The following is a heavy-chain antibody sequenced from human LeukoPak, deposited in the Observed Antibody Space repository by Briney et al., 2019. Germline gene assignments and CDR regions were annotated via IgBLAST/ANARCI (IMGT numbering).Heavy chain of an antibody. CDR2: VYHSGST. CDR1: GGSLSSANW. D-gene: IGHD4-17*01. Sequence: PSETLFLSCTVSGGSLSSANWWTWVRQPPGKGLEWIGEVYHSGSTNCHPSLQSRVTMSVDKSKNQFSLKVTSVTAADTAVYYCARDLRMRESRDYSHWAQGILVTVSS. J-gene: IGHJ1*01. V-gene: IGHV4-4*02. CDR3: ARDLRMRESRDYSH.